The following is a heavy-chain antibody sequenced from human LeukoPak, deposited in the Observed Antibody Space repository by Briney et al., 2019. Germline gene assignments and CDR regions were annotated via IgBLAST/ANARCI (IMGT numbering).Heavy chain of an antibody. CDR1: GFTFSSYE. J-gene: IGHJ4*02. D-gene: IGHD6-19*01. V-gene: IGHV3-48*03. Sequence: GGSLRLSCAASGFTFSSYEMNWVRQAPGKGMEWVSYISPTGSSIYYADSMKGRFTISRDNVKNLLYLQMNSLRAEDTAVYYCARVQRGIAVALDYWGQGTLATVSS. CDR2: ISPTGSSI. CDR3: ARVQRGIAVALDY.